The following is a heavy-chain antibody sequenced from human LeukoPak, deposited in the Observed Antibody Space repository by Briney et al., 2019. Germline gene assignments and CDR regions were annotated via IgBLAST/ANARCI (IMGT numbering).Heavy chain of an antibody. D-gene: IGHD3-22*01. V-gene: IGHV3-7*01. J-gene: IGHJ3*01. CDR3: ARAAHYYDSGGFLPEAFDV. Sequence: GGSLRLSCAASEFTFSSYWMSWVRQAPGKGLEWVANIKQDGSEKYYVDSVKGRFTISRDNAKNSLYLQMNSLRAEDTAVYYCARAAHYYDSGGFLPEAFDVWGQGTMVTVSS. CDR2: IKQDGSEK. CDR1: EFTFSSYW.